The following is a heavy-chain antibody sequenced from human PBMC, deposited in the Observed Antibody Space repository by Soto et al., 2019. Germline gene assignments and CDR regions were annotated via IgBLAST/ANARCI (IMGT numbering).Heavy chain of an antibody. V-gene: IGHV3-23*01. CDR3: AKTSLITMVRGYYFDY. J-gene: IGHJ4*02. Sequence: GGSLRLSCAASGFTFSSYAMSWVRQAPGKGLEWVSAISGSGGSTYYADSVKGRFTISRDNSKNTLYLQMNSLRAEDTAVYYCAKTSLITMVRGYYFDYWGQGTLVTVSS. CDR2: ISGSGGST. D-gene: IGHD3-10*01. CDR1: GFTFSSYA.